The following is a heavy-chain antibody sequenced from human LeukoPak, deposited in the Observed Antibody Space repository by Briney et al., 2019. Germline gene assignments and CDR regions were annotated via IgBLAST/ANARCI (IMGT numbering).Heavy chain of an antibody. CDR1: GGSISSYY. CDR3: ARLVGIAAAVIDY. D-gene: IGHD6-13*01. Sequence: SETLSLTCTVSGGSISSYYWGWIRQPPGKGLEWIGSIYYSGSTYYNPSLKSRVTISVDTSKNQFSLKLSSVTAADTAVYYCARLVGIAAAVIDYWGQGTLVTVSS. J-gene: IGHJ4*02. V-gene: IGHV4-39*01. CDR2: IYYSGST.